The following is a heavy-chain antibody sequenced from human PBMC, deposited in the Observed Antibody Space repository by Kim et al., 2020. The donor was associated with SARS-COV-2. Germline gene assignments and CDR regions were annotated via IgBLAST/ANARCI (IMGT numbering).Heavy chain of an antibody. CDR3: ARARPWRMVRGVRKHDY. Sequence: EGSLRLSCAASGFTFSSYSMNWVRQAPGKGLEWVSSISSSSSYIYYADSVKGRFTISRDNAKNSLYLQMNSLRAEDTAVYYCARARPWRMVRGVRKHDYWGQGTLVTVSS. CDR1: GFTFSSYS. J-gene: IGHJ4*02. V-gene: IGHV3-21*01. CDR2: ISSSSSYI. D-gene: IGHD3-10*01.